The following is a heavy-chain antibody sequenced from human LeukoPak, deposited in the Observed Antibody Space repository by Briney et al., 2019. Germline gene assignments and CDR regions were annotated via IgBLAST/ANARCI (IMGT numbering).Heavy chain of an antibody. Sequence: ASVKVSCKASGYTFTSYYMHWVRQAPGQGLEWMGIINPSGGSTIYAQIFQGRVTMTRDTSMSTVYMELSRLRSEDTAVYYCARANCSSTSCAPDYWGQGMLVTVSS. CDR1: GYTFTSYY. CDR2: INPSGGST. V-gene: IGHV1-46*01. CDR3: ARANCSSTSCAPDY. J-gene: IGHJ4*02. D-gene: IGHD2-2*01.